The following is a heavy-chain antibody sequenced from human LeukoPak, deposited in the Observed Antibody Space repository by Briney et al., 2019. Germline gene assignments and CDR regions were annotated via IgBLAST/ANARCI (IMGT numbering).Heavy chain of an antibody. CDR3: ARGDYGSGSYHIDY. J-gene: IGHJ4*02. V-gene: IGHV3-30*04. D-gene: IGHD3-10*01. CDR1: GFTFKNYA. CDR2: ISYDGSSK. Sequence: GGSLRLSCAASGFTFKNYAIHWVRQAPGKGLDRVAVISYDGSSKYYADSVKGRFTISRDNAKNSLYLQMNSLRAEDTAVYYCARGDYGSGSYHIDYWGQGTLVTVSS.